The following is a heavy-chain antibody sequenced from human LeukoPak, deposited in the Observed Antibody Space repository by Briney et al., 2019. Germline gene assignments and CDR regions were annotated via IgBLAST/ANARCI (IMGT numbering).Heavy chain of an antibody. CDR3: ARDLVYYFDF. J-gene: IGHJ4*02. Sequence: SETLSLTCTVSGGSICIYYWSWIRQPAGEGLEWIGRIYTSGSTSYNPSLRSRVTMSVDTSKNQFSLKLRSVTAADTAVYYCARDLVYYFDFWGQGTLVTVSS. V-gene: IGHV4-4*07. D-gene: IGHD3-16*01. CDR1: GGSICIYY. CDR2: IYTSGST.